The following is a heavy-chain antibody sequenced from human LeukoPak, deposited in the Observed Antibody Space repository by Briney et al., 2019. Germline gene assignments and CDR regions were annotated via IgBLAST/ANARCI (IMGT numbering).Heavy chain of an antibody. D-gene: IGHD6-13*01. J-gene: IGHJ4*02. CDR1: GFTFSDYS. Sequence: GGSLTLSCAASGFTFSDYSMNWVRQAPGKGLEWVSRISSASNYIYYADSVKGRFTISRDNAKNSLYLAINSLRAEDTAVYYCARGPYSDSWSVFDYWGQGTLVTVSS. CDR3: ARGPYSDSWSVFDY. CDR2: ISSASNYI. V-gene: IGHV3-21*01.